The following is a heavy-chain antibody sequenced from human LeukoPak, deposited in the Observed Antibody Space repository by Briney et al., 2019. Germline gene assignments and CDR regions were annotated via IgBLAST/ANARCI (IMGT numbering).Heavy chain of an antibody. Sequence: GSLRLSCAASGFTFSSYWVSWVRQAPGKGLEWVANIKQDGSEKYYVDSVKGRFTISRDNAKNSLYLQMNSLRAEDTAVYYCARDENVWGSYARSNYWGQGTLVTVSS. CDR3: ARDENVWGSYARSNY. CDR2: IKQDGSEK. V-gene: IGHV3-7*03. CDR1: GFTFSSYW. D-gene: IGHD3-16*01. J-gene: IGHJ4*02.